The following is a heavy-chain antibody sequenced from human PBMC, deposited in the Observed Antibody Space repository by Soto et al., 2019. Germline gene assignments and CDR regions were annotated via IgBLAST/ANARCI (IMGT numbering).Heavy chain of an antibody. CDR3: AMTGVVPVYYYYYMDV. Sequence: QVQLQESGPGLVKPSQTLSLTCTVSGGSISSGGYYWTWIRHHPRKGLEWIGHIYHSGSTHYNTSLESRLTIPAGTSKNQLSLRLTSVTAADTAVYCWAMTGVVPVYYYYYMDVWGKGTTVTISS. CDR1: GGSISSGGYY. D-gene: IGHD2-2*01. CDR2: IYHSGST. J-gene: IGHJ6*03. V-gene: IGHV4-31*03.